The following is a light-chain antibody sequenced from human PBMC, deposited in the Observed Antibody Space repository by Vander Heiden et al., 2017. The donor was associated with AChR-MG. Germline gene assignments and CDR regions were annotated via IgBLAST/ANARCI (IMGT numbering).Light chain of an antibody. CDR3: QQHENVPLFT. CDR1: QDINNY. V-gene: IGKV1-33*01. CDR2: DAS. J-gene: IGKJ3*01. Sequence: DIQMTQSLSSLSASIGDRVTITCQASQDINNYLNWYQHKPGKAPRLLIYDASNLQTGVPSGFSGSGSGTDFTFTISSLQPEDIATYYCQQHENVPLFTFGPGTKVDIK.